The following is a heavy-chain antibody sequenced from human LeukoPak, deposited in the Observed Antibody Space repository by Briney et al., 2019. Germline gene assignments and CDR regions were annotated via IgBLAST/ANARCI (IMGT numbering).Heavy chain of an antibody. J-gene: IGHJ6*03. CDR2: INHSGST. Sequence: SETLSLTCAVYGGSFSGYYWSWIRQPPGKGLEWIGEINHSGSTNYNPSLKSRVTISVDTSKNQFSLKLSSVTAADTAVYYCARGSGIYYYSTDVWGKGTTVTVSS. CDR3: ARGSGIYYYSTDV. V-gene: IGHV4-34*01. CDR1: GGSFSGYY.